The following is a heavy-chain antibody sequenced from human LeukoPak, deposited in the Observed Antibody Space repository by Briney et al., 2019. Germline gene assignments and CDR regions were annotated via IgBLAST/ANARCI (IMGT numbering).Heavy chain of an antibody. CDR3: AREGRVRGVIQPQSFDY. J-gene: IGHJ4*02. D-gene: IGHD3-10*01. Sequence: GASVKVSCKASGYTFTSYYMHWVRQAPGQGLEWIGIIYPSGGSTSYAQKFHGRVTMTRDTSTSTVYMEPSSLRSEDTAVYYCAREGRVRGVIQPQSFDYWGQGTLVTVSS. CDR1: GYTFTSYY. CDR2: IYPSGGST. V-gene: IGHV1-46*01.